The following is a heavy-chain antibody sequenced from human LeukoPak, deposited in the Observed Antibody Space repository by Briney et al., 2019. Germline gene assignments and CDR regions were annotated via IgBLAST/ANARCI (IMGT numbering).Heavy chain of an antibody. D-gene: IGHD6-19*01. Sequence: GGSLRLSCAASGFTFDDYAMHWVRQAPGKGLEWVSGISWNSGSIGYADSVKGRFTTSRDNAKNSLYLQMNSLRAEDTALYYCANLAVAGSVDYWGQGTLVTVSS. CDR2: ISWNSGSI. CDR3: ANLAVAGSVDY. J-gene: IGHJ4*02. CDR1: GFTFDDYA. V-gene: IGHV3-9*01.